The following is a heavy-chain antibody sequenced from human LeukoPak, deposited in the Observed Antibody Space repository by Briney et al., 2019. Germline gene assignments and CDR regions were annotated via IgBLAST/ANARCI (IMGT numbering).Heavy chain of an antibody. J-gene: IGHJ4*02. Sequence: PSETLSLTCTVSGGSISSSSYYWGWIRQPPGKGLELIGSIYFSGSTAYSPFLKSRVNISVDTSKNQFSLKLSSVTAADTAVYFCASRPTTWGFFDSWGQGTLVTVSS. CDR1: GGSISSSSYY. V-gene: IGHV4-39*01. CDR3: ASRPTTWGFFDS. CDR2: IYFSGST. D-gene: IGHD4-17*01.